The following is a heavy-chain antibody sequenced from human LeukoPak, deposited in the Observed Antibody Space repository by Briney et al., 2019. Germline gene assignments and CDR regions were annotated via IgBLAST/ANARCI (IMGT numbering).Heavy chain of an antibody. CDR2: IKQDGSEK. D-gene: IGHD3-16*02. Sequence: GGSLRLSCAASGFTFNRYWMSWVRQAPGKGLEWVANIKQDGSEKYYVDSVKGRFTISRDNAKNSLYLQMNSLRAEDTAVYYCARGRYDYIWGSYRYTGGYYFDYWGQGTLVTVSS. J-gene: IGHJ4*02. V-gene: IGHV3-7*01. CDR3: ARGRYDYIWGSYRYTGGYYFDY. CDR1: GFTFNRYW.